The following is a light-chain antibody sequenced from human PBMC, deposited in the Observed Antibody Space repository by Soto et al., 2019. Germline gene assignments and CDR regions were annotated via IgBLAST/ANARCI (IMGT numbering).Light chain of an antibody. Sequence: EIVLTQSPATLSLSLGERATLSCRASQSVSTYLAWYQQKPGQAPRLLIYDASNRATGIPARFSGSGAGTDFTLTISSLEPEDFAVYYCQQRISWTFGQGTKVDIK. J-gene: IGKJ1*01. CDR3: QQRISWT. CDR1: QSVSTY. CDR2: DAS. V-gene: IGKV3-11*01.